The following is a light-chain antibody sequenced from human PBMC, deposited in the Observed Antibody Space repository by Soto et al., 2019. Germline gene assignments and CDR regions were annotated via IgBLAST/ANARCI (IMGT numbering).Light chain of an antibody. V-gene: IGKV1-12*01. CDR3: QQANSFPLT. J-gene: IGKJ4*01. CDR1: QGISNW. CDR2: TGS. Sequence: DIQMTQSPSSVSASVGDRVSITCRASQGISNWLAWYQQKPGRAPKLLIYTGSSLQSGVPSRFTGTGSGTDFTLTISSLQPEDVATYYCQQANSFPLTFSGETKVEIK.